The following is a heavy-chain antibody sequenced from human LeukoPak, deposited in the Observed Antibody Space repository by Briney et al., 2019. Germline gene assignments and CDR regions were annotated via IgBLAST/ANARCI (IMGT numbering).Heavy chain of an antibody. J-gene: IGHJ4*02. CDR1: GFSVSTDH. Sequence: GGSLRLSCAASGFSVSTDHMSWVRQAPGKGLQWVSIIYSDGSRYYADTVKGRFTISRDNSKNTVDLLVNSPRVEDTAMYYCAREPFWSGYYSNLHFDYWGQGTLVTVSS. CDR3: AREPFWSGYYSNLHFDY. V-gene: IGHV3-53*01. D-gene: IGHD3-3*01. CDR2: IYSDGSR.